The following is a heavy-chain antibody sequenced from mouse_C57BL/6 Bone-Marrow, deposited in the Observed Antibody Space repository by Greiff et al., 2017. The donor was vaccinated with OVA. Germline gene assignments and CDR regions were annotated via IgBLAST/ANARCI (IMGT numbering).Heavy chain of an antibody. Sequence: EVKLVESGPGLVKPSQSLSLTCSVTGYSITSGYYWNWIRQFPGNKLEWMGYISYDGSNNYNPSLKNRISITRDTSKNQFFLKLNSVTTEDTATYYCARVGGYDEAYWGQGTLVTVSA. CDR1: GYSITSGYY. CDR3: ARVGGYDEAY. D-gene: IGHD2-2*01. CDR2: ISYDGSN. V-gene: IGHV3-6*01. J-gene: IGHJ3*01.